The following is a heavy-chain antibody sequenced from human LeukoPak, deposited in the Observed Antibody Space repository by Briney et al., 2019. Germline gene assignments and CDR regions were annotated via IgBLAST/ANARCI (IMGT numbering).Heavy chain of an antibody. V-gene: IGHV4-4*07. CDR3: ARDEYYCGSGSYGFDY. D-gene: IGHD3-10*01. CDR1: GGSISSYY. Sequence: SETLSLTCSFCGGSISSYYWTWIRQPAGKGLEWIGSIHSSGSTKYNPSLKSRVTMSVDTSKNQFSLKLSSVTAADTAVYYCARDEYYCGSGSYGFDYWGQGTLVTVSS. CDR2: IHSSGST. J-gene: IGHJ4*02.